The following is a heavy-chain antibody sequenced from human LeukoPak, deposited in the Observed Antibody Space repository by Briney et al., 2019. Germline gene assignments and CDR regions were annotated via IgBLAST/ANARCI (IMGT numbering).Heavy chain of an antibody. CDR3: ALSLAYYDRSAYYPFDY. CDR1: GYTFTSYD. Sequence: ASVSVSCTASGYTFTSYDINWVRQAPGQGLEWMGWMNPNSGNTGYAQKFQGRVTMTRETSRNTAYMELSSLRSEDTAVYFCALSLAYYDRSAYYPFDYWGQGTLVTVSS. J-gene: IGHJ4*02. D-gene: IGHD3-22*01. V-gene: IGHV1-8*01. CDR2: MNPNSGNT.